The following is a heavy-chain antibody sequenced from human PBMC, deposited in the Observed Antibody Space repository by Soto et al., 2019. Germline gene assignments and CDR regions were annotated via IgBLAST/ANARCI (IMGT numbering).Heavy chain of an antibody. Sequence: ASVKVSCKASGGTFSSYAISWVRQAPGQGLEWMGGIIPIFGTANYAQKFQGRVTITADESTSTAYMEPSSLRSEDTAVYYCARDRRESSTYYYYGMDVWGQGTTVTVSS. CDR2: IIPIFGTA. CDR1: GGTFSSYA. V-gene: IGHV1-69*13. CDR3: ARDRRESSTYYYYGMDV. D-gene: IGHD3-16*02. J-gene: IGHJ6*02.